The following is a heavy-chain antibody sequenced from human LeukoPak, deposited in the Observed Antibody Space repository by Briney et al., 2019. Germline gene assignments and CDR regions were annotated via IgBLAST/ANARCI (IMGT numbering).Heavy chain of an antibody. CDR1: GGSISSGGYY. CDR3: AYDSSGWYKYFQH. D-gene: IGHD6-19*01. Sequence: SETLSLTCTVSGGSISSGGYYWSWIRQHPGKGLEWIGYIYYSGSTYYNPSLKSRVTISVDTSKNQFSLKLSSVTAADTAVYYCAYDSSGWYKYFQHWGQGTLVTVSS. V-gene: IGHV4-31*03. CDR2: IYYSGST. J-gene: IGHJ1*01.